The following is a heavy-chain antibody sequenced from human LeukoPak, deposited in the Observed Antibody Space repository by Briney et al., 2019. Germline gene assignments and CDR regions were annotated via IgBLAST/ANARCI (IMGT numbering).Heavy chain of an antibody. V-gene: IGHV1-2*02. CDR2: IDPNSGAT. CDR1: GYTFTDRY. J-gene: IGHJ5*02. Sequence: VSVKVSCKASGYTFTDRYFHWVRQAPGQGLEWMGWIDPNSGATTYAQKFQGRVTMTRDTSISTVYMELSSLRSDDTAVYYCARAVQWSYDLWGQGTLVTVSA. D-gene: IGHD1-26*01. CDR3: ARAVQWSYDL.